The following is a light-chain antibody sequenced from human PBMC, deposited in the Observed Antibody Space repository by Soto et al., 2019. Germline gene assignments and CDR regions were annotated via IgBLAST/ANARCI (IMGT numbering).Light chain of an antibody. CDR1: QSVSSSY. V-gene: IGKV3-20*01. Sequence: EIVLTQSPGTLSLSPGETATLSCRASQSVSSSYLAWYQQKPGQAPRLLIYGASSRATGIPDRFSGSGSGTDFTLTISRLEPEDFAVYYCQQYGSSPITVGQGTRLEIK. J-gene: IGKJ5*01. CDR2: GAS. CDR3: QQYGSSPIT.